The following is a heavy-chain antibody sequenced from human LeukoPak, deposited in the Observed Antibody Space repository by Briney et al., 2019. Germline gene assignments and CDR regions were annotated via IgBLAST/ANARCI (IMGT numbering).Heavy chain of an antibody. Sequence: PSETLSLTCAVYGGSFSGYYWSWIRQPPGKGLEWIGEINHSGSTNYNPSLKSRVTISVDTSKNQFSLKLSSVTAADTAVYYCARSPKYYYDSSGYSYYFDYWGQGTLVTVSS. CDR1: GGSFSGYY. V-gene: IGHV4-34*01. CDR3: ARSPKYYYDSSGYSYYFDY. CDR2: INHSGST. J-gene: IGHJ4*02. D-gene: IGHD3-22*01.